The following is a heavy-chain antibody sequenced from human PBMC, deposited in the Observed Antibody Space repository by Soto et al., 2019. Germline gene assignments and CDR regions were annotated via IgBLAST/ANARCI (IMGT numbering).Heavy chain of an antibody. Sequence: GGSLRLSCAASGFTFSDFTTYAVHWVRQAPGQGLEWVAVVLLDGSNEYYTESVKGRFTVARDLSKNTMSLQMNSLRAEDTAVYYCARMRSVSNSGYHMAHMDVWGKGTTVTVSS. V-gene: IGHV3-33*01. CDR3: ARMRSVSNSGYHMAHMDV. J-gene: IGHJ6*03. CDR1: GFTFSDFTTYA. CDR2: VLLDGSNE. D-gene: IGHD3-9*01.